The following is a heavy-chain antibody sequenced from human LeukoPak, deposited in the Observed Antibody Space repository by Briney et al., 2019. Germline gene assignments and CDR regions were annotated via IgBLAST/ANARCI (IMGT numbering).Heavy chain of an antibody. Sequence: LSLTCTVSDDSISDYYRGWIRQPPGKGLEWVSSISSSSSYIYYADSVKGRFTISRDNAKNSLYLQMNSLRAEDTAVYYCAREITSLGATPLTGDYWGQGTLVTVSS. J-gene: IGHJ4*02. CDR2: ISSSSSYI. CDR1: DDSISDYY. V-gene: IGHV3-11*06. CDR3: AREITSLGATPLTGDY. D-gene: IGHD1-26*01.